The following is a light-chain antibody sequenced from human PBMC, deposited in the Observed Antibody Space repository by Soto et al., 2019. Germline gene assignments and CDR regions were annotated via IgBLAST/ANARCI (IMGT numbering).Light chain of an antibody. CDR3: QTWGAGIQV. Sequence: QSVLTQSPSASASLGASVKLTCTRSSGHSSYAIAWHQQQPEKGPRYLMKLTSDGSHYKGGGIPDRFSGSSSGAERSLTISSLQSEDEADYYCQTWGAGIQVFGTGTKVTVL. CDR1: SGHSSYA. J-gene: IGLJ1*01. V-gene: IGLV4-69*01. CDR2: LTSDGSH.